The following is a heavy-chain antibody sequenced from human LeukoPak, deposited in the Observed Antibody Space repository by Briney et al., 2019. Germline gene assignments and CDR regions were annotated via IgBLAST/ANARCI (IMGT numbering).Heavy chain of an antibody. Sequence: PGGSLRLSCAASGFTFSSYAMSWVRQAPGKGLEWVSAISGSGGSTYYADSVKGRFTISRDNSKNTLYLQMNSLRAEDTAVYYCAKSGYYDFWSGYYTWAYWGQGTLVTVSS. V-gene: IGHV3-23*01. J-gene: IGHJ4*02. CDR1: GFTFSSYA. CDR3: AKSGYYDFWSGYYTWAY. D-gene: IGHD3-3*01. CDR2: ISGSGGST.